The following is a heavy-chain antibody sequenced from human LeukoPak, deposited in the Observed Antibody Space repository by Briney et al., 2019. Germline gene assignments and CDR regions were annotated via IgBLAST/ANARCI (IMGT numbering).Heavy chain of an antibody. Sequence: SETLSLTCTVSGYSISSGYYWGWIRQPPGKGLEWIGSIYHSGSTYYNPSLKSRVTISVDTSKNQFSLKLSSVTAADTAVYYCARVGSGWSHDYWGQGTLVTVSS. CDR3: ARVGSGWSHDY. CDR2: IYHSGST. CDR1: GYSISSGYY. J-gene: IGHJ4*02. D-gene: IGHD6-19*01. V-gene: IGHV4-38-2*02.